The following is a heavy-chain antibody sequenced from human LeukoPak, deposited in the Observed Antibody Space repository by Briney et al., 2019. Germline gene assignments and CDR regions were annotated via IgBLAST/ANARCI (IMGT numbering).Heavy chain of an antibody. V-gene: IGHV3-7*01. CDR1: GFTFSNYA. CDR3: ARDMWSSSSFFFYYGMDV. D-gene: IGHD6-6*01. Sequence: GGSLRLSCAASGFTFSNYAMSWVRQAPGKGLEWVANIKRDGSEKYYVDSVKGRFTISRDNAKNSLYLQMNSLRAEDTAVYYCARDMWSSSSFFFYYGMDVWGQGTTVTVSS. CDR2: IKRDGSEK. J-gene: IGHJ6*02.